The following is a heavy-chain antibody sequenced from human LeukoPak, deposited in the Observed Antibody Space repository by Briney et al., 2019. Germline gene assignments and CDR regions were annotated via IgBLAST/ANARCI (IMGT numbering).Heavy chain of an antibody. V-gene: IGHV3-7*01. CDR2: IKQDGSEK. D-gene: IGHD3-10*01. CDR3: ARAGGQWLWLRGNKGYYMDV. J-gene: IGHJ6*03. Sequence: GGSLRLSCAASGFTFSSYWMSWVRQAPGKGLEWVANIKQDGSEKYYVDSVKGRFTISRDNAKNSLYLQMNSLRAEDTAVYYCARAGGQWLWLRGNKGYYMDVWGKGTTVTVSS. CDR1: GFTFSSYW.